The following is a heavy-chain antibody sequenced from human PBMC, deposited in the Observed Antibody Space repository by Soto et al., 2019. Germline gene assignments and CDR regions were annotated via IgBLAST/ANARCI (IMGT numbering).Heavy chain of an antibody. J-gene: IGHJ6*03. D-gene: IGHD2-2*01. CDR2: INHSGST. Sequence: QVQLQQWGAGLLKPSETLSLTCAVYGGSFSGYYWSWIRQPPGKGLEWIGEINHSGSTNYNPSLKSRVTISVDTSKNQFSLKLSSVTAADTAVYYCARGKDIVVAPAARYYYYMDVWGKGTTVTVSS. CDR1: GGSFSGYY. CDR3: ARGKDIVVAPAARYYYYMDV. V-gene: IGHV4-34*01.